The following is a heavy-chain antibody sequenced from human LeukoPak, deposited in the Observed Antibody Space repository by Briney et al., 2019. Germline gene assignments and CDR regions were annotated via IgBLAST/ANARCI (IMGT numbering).Heavy chain of an antibody. Sequence: GASVKVSCKASGYTFTVYYIHWVRQAPGQGLEWMGWINPNSGGTNYAQKFQGRVTMTTDTSTSTAYMELRSLRSDDTAVYYCAITAYYYDSSGYYNGYWGQGTLVTVSS. CDR1: GYTFTVYY. D-gene: IGHD3-22*01. V-gene: IGHV1-2*02. J-gene: IGHJ4*02. CDR2: INPNSGGT. CDR3: AITAYYYDSSGYYNGY.